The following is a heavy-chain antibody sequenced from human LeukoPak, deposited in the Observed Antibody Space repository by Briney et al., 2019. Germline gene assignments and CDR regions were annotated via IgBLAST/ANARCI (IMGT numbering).Heavy chain of an antibody. CDR3: ARDPIHYAGNRYDY. V-gene: IGHV3-74*01. CDR2: VNSDGSST. J-gene: IGHJ4*02. D-gene: IGHD4-23*01. Sequence: PGGSLRLSCAASGFTFSSYWMRWVRQAPGKGRVWVSRVNSDGSSTTYADSVKGRFTISRDNAKNTLYLQMNSLRAEDTAVYYCARDPIHYAGNRYDYWGQGTLVTVSS. CDR1: GFTFSSYW.